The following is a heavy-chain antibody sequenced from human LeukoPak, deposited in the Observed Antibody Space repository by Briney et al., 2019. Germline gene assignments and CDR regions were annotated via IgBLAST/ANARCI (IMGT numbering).Heavy chain of an antibody. J-gene: IGHJ6*04. CDR1: GGSISSYY. CDR3: ARESYDFWSGALDV. Sequence: PSETLSLTCTVSGGSISSYYWSWIRQPPGKGLEWIGYIYTSGSTNYNPSLKSRVTISVDTSKNQFSLKLSSVTAADTAVYYCARESYDFWSGALDVWGKGTTVTVSS. CDR2: IYTSGST. D-gene: IGHD3-3*01. V-gene: IGHV4-4*09.